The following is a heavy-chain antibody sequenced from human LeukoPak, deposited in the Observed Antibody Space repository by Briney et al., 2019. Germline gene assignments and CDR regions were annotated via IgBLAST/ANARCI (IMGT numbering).Heavy chain of an antibody. CDR2: IYYSGST. J-gene: IGHJ5*02. CDR1: GGSISSSSYY. D-gene: IGHD6-6*01. CDR3: ARCRRAPAARGCGRFDP. Sequence: PSETLSLTCTVFGGSISSSSYYWGWIRQPPGKGLEWIGSIYYSGSTYYNPSLKSRVTISVDTSKNQFSLKLSSVTAADTAVYYCARCRRAPAARGCGRFDPWGQGTLVTVSS. V-gene: IGHV4-39*07.